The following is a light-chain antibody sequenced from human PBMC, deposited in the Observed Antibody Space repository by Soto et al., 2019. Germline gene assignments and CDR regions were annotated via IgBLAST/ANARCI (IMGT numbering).Light chain of an antibody. Sequence: QSVLTQPPSAPGSPGQSVTISCTGTSSDVGGYNYVSWYQQHPGKAPKLMIYEVSKRPSGVPDRFSGSKSGNTASLTVSGLQAVDEADYYCSSYSDTNIYVFGTGTKVTVL. CDR1: SSDVGGYNY. CDR2: EVS. V-gene: IGLV2-8*01. J-gene: IGLJ1*01. CDR3: SSYSDTNIYV.